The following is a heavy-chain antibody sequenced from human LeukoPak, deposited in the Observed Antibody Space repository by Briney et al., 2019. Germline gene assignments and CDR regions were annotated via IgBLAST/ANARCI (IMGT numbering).Heavy chain of an antibody. V-gene: IGHV1-69*05. CDR2: IIPIFGTA. CDR3: ARDRGSGAVAGFDY. Sequence: SVKVSCKSSGYTFTSYDINWVRQAPGQGLEWMGGIIPIFGTANYAQKFQGRVTITTDESTSTAYMELSSLRSEDAAVYYCARDRGSGAVAGFDYWGQGTLVTVSS. J-gene: IGHJ4*02. CDR1: GYTFTSYD. D-gene: IGHD6-19*01.